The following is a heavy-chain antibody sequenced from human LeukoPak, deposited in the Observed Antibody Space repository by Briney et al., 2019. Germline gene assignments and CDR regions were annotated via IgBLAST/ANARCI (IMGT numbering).Heavy chain of an antibody. CDR1: GFTFSNYA. D-gene: IGHD3-22*01. J-gene: IGHJ4*02. CDR3: AKAVGLYYFDY. V-gene: IGHV3-23*01. CDR2: ISGSGGSA. Sequence: PGGSLRLSCAASGFTFSNYAMTWVRQAPGKGLEWVSTISGSGGSAYYAHSVKGRFTISRDNSKNTLYLQINSLTAEDTAVYYCAKAVGLYYFDYWGQGTLVTVSA.